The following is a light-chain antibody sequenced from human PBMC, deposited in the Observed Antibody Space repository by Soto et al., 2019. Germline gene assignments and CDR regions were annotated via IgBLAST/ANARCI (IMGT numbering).Light chain of an antibody. J-gene: IGLJ1*01. CDR2: EGS. V-gene: IGLV2-23*03. CDR1: SSDVGSYNL. Sequence: QSVLTQPASVSGSPGQSITISCTGTSSDVGSYNLVSWYQQHPGKAPKLMIYEGSKRPSGVSNRFSGSKSGNTASLTISGLQAEDEADYYCCSYAGSSTFLFVFGTGTKSPS. CDR3: CSYAGSSTFLFV.